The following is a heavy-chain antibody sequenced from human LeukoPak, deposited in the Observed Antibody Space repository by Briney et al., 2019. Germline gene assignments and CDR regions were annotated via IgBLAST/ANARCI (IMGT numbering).Heavy chain of an antibody. J-gene: IGHJ3*02. CDR2: ISYDGSNK. D-gene: IGHD1-26*01. CDR3: ARDGDSGSYFSADAFDI. Sequence: GGSLRLSCAASGFTFSSYGMHWVRQAPGKGLEWVAVISYDGSNKYYADSVKGRFTISRDNSKNTLYLQMNSLRSEDTAVYYCARDGDSGSYFSADAFDIWGQGTMVTVSS. CDR1: GFTFSSYG. V-gene: IGHV3-30*03.